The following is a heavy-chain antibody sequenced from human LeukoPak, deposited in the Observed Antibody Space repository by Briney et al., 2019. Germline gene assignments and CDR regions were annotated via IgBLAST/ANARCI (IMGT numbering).Heavy chain of an antibody. J-gene: IGHJ1*01. V-gene: IGHV4-34*01. CDR2: INHGGST. CDR3: ANMGHPLGYSSGWPRRYFQH. D-gene: IGHD6-19*01. Sequence: PSETLSLTCAVYGGSFSGYYWSWIRQPPGNGLEWIGEINHGGSTNYNPSLKSRVTISVDTSKNQFSLKLSSVTAADTAVYYCANMGHPLGYSSGWPRRYFQHWGQGTLVTVSS. CDR1: GGSFSGYY.